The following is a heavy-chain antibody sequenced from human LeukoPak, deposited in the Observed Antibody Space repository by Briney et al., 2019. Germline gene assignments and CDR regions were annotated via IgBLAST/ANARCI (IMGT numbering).Heavy chain of an antibody. CDR3: AKDLGWELPAEAY. V-gene: IGHV3-23*01. D-gene: IGHD1-26*01. J-gene: IGHJ4*02. CDR2: IYGSGVSI. Sequence: GGSLRLSCVASGFTFKNYVMNWVRQAPGKGLEWLATIYGSGVSISYADSVKGRFAISRDNSNNTLYLQMNSLRAEDTAMYYCAKDLGWELPAEAYWGQGILVTVSS. CDR1: GFTFKNYV.